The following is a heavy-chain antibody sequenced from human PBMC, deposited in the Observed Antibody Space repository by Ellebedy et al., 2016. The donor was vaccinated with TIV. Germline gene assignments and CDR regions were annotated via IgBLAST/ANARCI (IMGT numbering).Heavy chain of an antibody. Sequence: AASVKVSCKPSGYTFTNYNMHWVRQAPGQGLEWMGVINPSGGSTTYALKFRGRVTMTKDTSTSTLNMELSSLRFEDTAVYYCARSLEWLPGDYWGQGTLVTVSS. V-gene: IGHV1-46*01. J-gene: IGHJ4*02. CDR3: ARSLEWLPGDY. D-gene: IGHD3-3*01. CDR2: INPSGGST. CDR1: GYTFTNYN.